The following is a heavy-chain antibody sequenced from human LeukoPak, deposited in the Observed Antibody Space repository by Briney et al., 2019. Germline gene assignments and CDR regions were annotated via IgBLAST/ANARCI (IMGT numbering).Heavy chain of an antibody. V-gene: IGHV1-18*01. CDR2: ISAFNGNT. D-gene: IGHD2-15*01. J-gene: IGHJ4*02. CDR3: ARAYCSGGSCYGGYFDY. CDR1: GYTFTSYG. Sequence: ASVKVSCKASGYTFTSYGINWVRQAPGQGLEWMGWISAFNGNTNYAQKLQGRVTMTTDTSTSTAYMELRSLRSDDTAVYYCARAYCSGGSCYGGYFDYWGQGTLVTVSS.